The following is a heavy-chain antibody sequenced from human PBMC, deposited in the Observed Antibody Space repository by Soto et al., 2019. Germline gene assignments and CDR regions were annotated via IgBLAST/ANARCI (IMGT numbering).Heavy chain of an antibody. CDR3: ARDREYCSSTSCFYYMDV. J-gene: IGHJ6*03. V-gene: IGHV1-18*01. Sequence: ASVKVSCKASGYTFTSYGISWVRQAPGQGLEWMGWISAYNGNTNYAQKLQGRVTMTTDTSTSTAYMELRSLRSDDTAVYYCARDREYCSSTSCFYYMDVWGKGTTVTVSS. D-gene: IGHD2-2*01. CDR2: ISAYNGNT. CDR1: GYTFTSYG.